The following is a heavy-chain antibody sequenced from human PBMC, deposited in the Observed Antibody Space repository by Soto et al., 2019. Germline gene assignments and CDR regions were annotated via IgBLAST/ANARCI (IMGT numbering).Heavy chain of an antibody. J-gene: IGHJ4*02. CDR3: AKDMGGGPYYDILTGYYENDY. V-gene: IGHV3-23*01. CDR2: ISGSGGST. CDR1: GFTFSSYA. Sequence: GGSLRLSCAASGFTFSSYAMSWVRQAPGKGLEWVSAISGSGGSTYYADSVKGRFTISRDNSKNTLYLQMNSLRAEDTAVYYCAKDMGGGPYYDILTGYYENDYWGQGTLVTVSS. D-gene: IGHD3-9*01.